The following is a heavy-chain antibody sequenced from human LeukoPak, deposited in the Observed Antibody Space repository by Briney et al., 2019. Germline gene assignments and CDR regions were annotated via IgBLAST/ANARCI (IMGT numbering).Heavy chain of an antibody. D-gene: IGHD5-12*01. Sequence: GASVKVSCKASGGTFSSYAISWVRQAPGQGLEWMGRIIPILGIANYAQKFQGRVTITADKSTSTAYMELSSLRSEDTAVYYCAIGVRWDIVATTFDYWGQGNLVTVSS. V-gene: IGHV1-69*04. CDR3: AIGVRWDIVATTFDY. CDR1: GGTFSSYA. CDR2: IIPILGIA. J-gene: IGHJ4*02.